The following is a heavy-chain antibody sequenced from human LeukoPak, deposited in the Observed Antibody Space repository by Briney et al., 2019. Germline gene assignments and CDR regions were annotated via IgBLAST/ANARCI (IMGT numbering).Heavy chain of an antibody. CDR1: GGSFNSYY. CDR2: IYYSGST. D-gene: IGHD6-13*01. V-gene: IGHV4-59*01. J-gene: IGHJ4*02. Sequence: PSETLSLTCTVSGGSFNSYYWSWIRQPPGKGLEWIGYIYYSGSTNYNPSLKSRVTISVDTSKNQFSLHLNSVTPEDTAVYYCARNLIPEQLVLNFWGQGTLVTVSS. CDR3: ARNLIPEQLVLNF.